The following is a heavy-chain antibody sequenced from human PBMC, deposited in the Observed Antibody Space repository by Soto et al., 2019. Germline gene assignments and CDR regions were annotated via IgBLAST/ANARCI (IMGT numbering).Heavy chain of an antibody. CDR2: INPTLGTA. V-gene: IGHV1-69*08. Sequence: QVQLVQSGAEVKKPGSSVKVSCKASGGTFSRHTLSWVRQAPGQGLAWMGRINPTLGTANYAQKFQGRVTFTADLSTSTAFMDLSSLRSDDTAVYYCARDSDIAMSGNAFDIWGQGTMVTVSS. CDR1: GGTFSRHT. J-gene: IGHJ3*02. CDR3: ARDSDIAMSGNAFDI. D-gene: IGHD6-19*01.